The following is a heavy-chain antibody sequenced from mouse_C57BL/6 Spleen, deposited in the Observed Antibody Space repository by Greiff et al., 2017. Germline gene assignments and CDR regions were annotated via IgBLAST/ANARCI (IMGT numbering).Heavy chain of an antibody. D-gene: IGHD2-4*01. CDR1: GFTFSSYA. Sequence: EVMLVESGAGLVKPGGSLKLSCAASGFTFSSYAMSWVRQTPEKRLEWVAYISSGGDYIYYADTVKGRSTISRDNARNTLYLQMSSLKSEDTAMYYCTRGYYDYVDYWGQGTTLTVSS. V-gene: IGHV5-9-1*02. J-gene: IGHJ2*01. CDR3: TRGYYDYVDY. CDR2: ISSGGDYI.